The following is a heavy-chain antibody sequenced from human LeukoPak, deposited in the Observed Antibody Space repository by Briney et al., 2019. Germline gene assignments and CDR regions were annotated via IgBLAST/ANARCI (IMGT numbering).Heavy chain of an antibody. D-gene: IGHD3-10*01. CDR1: GFTFSSYA. Sequence: GGSLRLFCAASGFTFSSYAMSWVRQAPGKGLEWVSAISGSGGSTYYADSVKGRFTISRDNSKNTLYLQMNSLRAEDTALYHCARARNYYGLGSYVPGYFDLWGRGTLVTVSS. CDR3: ARARNYYGLGSYVPGYFDL. J-gene: IGHJ2*01. V-gene: IGHV3-23*01. CDR2: ISGSGGST.